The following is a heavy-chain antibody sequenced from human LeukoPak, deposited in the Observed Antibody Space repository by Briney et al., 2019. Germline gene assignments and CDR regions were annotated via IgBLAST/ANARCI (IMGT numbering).Heavy chain of an antibody. V-gene: IGHV3-7*01. CDR3: ARDRGDYGDCHDY. D-gene: IGHD4-17*01. Sequence: TGGSLRLSCAASGFTFSNYWMTWVRQTPGKGLEWVANIRPDGSAKYYVGSVRGRFTISRDNAKNSLYPQMNSLRAEDTAVYYCARDRGDYGDCHDYWGQGTLVTVSS. CDR1: GFTFSNYW. J-gene: IGHJ4*02. CDR2: IRPDGSAK.